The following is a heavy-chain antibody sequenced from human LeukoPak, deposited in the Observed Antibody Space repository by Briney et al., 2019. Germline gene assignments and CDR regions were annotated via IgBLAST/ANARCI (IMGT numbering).Heavy chain of an antibody. CDR2: ISSSGST. J-gene: IGHJ4*02. Sequence: TSETLPLTCTVSGDSFSSYHWSWLRQPPGKGLEWIGYISSSGSTSYNPSHETRLTISVDTSKNQFSLKLSSVTAADTAVYYCARVGRGDHTWGSYYCDHWGQGTLVSVSS. V-gene: IGHV4-59*01. CDR3: ARVGRGDHTWGSYYCDH. D-gene: IGHD3-16*01. CDR1: GDSFSSYH.